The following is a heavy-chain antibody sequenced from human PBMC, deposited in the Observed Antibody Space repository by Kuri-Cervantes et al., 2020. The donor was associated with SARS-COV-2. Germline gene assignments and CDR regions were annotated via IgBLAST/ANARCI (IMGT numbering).Heavy chain of an antibody. D-gene: IGHD2-2*01. J-gene: IGHJ3*02. CDR3: ARAPRGDIVVVPAPDAFDI. V-gene: IGHV4-30-4*08. CDR1: GGSISSGDYY. CDR2: IYYSGST. Sequence: SETPSLTCTVSGGSISSGDYYWSWIRQPPGKGLEWIGYIYYSGSTYYNPSLKSRVTISVDTSKNQFSLKLSSVTAADTAVYYCARAPRGDIVVVPAPDAFDIWGQGTMVTVSS.